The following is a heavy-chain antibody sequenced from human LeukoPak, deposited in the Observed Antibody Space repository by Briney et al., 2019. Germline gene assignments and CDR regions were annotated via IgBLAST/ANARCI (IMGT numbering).Heavy chain of an antibody. Sequence: GGSHRLSCAASGFTFSDAWMSWVRQTPGKGLEWVGRIESKTDGGTTDYGAPVKGRFTISRDDSTNTLYLQMNSLKSEDTAVYYCTREVHYVWGSYRYFDYWGQGTLVTVSS. V-gene: IGHV3-15*04. CDR2: IESKTDGGTT. CDR3: TREVHYVWGSYRYFDY. CDR1: GFTFSDAW. D-gene: IGHD3-16*02. J-gene: IGHJ4*02.